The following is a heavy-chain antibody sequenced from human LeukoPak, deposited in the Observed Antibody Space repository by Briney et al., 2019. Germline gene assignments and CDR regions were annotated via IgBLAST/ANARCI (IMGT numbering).Heavy chain of an antibody. V-gene: IGHV4-34*01. CDR2: INHSGST. CDR3: ARGTITTVTDS. J-gene: IGHJ4*02. Sequence: SETLSLTCAVYGGSFSGYYWSWIRQPPGKGLEWIWEINHSGSTNYNPSLKSRVTISVDTSKNQFSLKLSSVTAADTAVYYCARGTITTVTDSWGPGTLVTVSS. D-gene: IGHD4-17*01. CDR1: GGSFSGYY.